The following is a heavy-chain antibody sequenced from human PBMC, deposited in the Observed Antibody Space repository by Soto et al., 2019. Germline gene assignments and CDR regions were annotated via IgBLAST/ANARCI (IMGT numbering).Heavy chain of an antibody. J-gene: IGHJ4*02. Sequence: ASVKVSCKASGGTFSSYAISWVRQAPGQGLEWMGGIIPIFGTANYAQKFQGRVTITADKSTSTAYMELSSLRSEDTAVYYCARDGGGTNYDILTGYYAWGQGTLVTVPS. D-gene: IGHD3-9*01. CDR1: GGTFSSYA. CDR3: ARDGGGTNYDILTGYYA. V-gene: IGHV1-69*06. CDR2: IIPIFGTA.